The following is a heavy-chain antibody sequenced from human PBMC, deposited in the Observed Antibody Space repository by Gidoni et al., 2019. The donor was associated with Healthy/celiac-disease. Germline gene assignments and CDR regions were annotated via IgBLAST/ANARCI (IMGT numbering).Heavy chain of an antibody. Sequence: QVQLQQWGAGLLKPSETLSLTCAVYGGSFSGYYWSWIRQPPGKGLEWIGEINHSGSTNYNPSLKSRVTISVDTSKNQFSLKLSSVTAADTAVYYCARGELRNDYFDYWGQGTLVTVSS. CDR1: GGSFSGYY. J-gene: IGHJ4*02. D-gene: IGHD1-26*01. CDR2: INHSGST. V-gene: IGHV4-34*01. CDR3: ARGELRNDYFDY.